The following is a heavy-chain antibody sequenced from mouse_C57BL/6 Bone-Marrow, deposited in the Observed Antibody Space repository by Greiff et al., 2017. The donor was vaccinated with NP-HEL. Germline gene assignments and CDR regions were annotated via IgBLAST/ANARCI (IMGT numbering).Heavy chain of an antibody. D-gene: IGHD1-1*01. CDR2: INYDGSST. J-gene: IGHJ1*03. CDR1: GFTFSDYY. V-gene: IGHV5-16*01. Sequence: EVQRVESEGGLVQPGSSMKLSCTASGFTFSDYYMAWVRQVPEKGLEWVANINYDGSSTYYLDSLKSRFIISRDNAKNILYLQMSSLKSEDTATYYCARDAHYYGSSYGDWYFDVGGTGTTVTVSS. CDR3: ARDAHYYGSSYGDWYFDV.